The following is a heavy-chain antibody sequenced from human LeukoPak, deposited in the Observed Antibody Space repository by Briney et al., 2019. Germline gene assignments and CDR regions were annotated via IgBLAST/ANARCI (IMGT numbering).Heavy chain of an antibody. CDR3: VTADMHHRDRYGMDV. Sequence: ASETLSLTCTVSGGSITSYYWSWIRRPPGKGLEWIGYISNTGSTDYVPSLKSRATISVDKSKNQSSLKLSSVTAADTAVYYCVTADMHHRDRYGMDVWGQGTTVPVSS. J-gene: IGHJ6*02. CDR1: GGSITSYY. V-gene: IGHV4-59*08. CDR2: ISNTGST. D-gene: IGHD3-9*01.